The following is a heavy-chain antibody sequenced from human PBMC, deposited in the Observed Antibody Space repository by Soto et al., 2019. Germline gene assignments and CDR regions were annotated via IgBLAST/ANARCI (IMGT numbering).Heavy chain of an antibody. CDR2: IWYDGSNK. D-gene: IGHD3-3*01. Sequence: SLRLSCAASGFTFSSYGMHWVRQAPGKGLEWVAVIWYDGSNKYYADSVKGRFTISRDNSKNTLYLQMNSLRAEDTAVYYCARDGDYDFWSGYYIAYAFDIWGQGTMVTVSS. J-gene: IGHJ3*02. CDR1: GFTFSSYG. CDR3: ARDGDYDFWSGYYIAYAFDI. V-gene: IGHV3-33*01.